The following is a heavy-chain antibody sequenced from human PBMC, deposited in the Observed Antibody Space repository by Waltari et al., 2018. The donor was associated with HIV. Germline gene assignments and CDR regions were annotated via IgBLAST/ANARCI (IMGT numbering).Heavy chain of an antibody. V-gene: IGHV3-23*01. CDR3: ANPNAEDY. CDR2: ISGSGGST. CDR1: GFTFSSYA. Sequence: EVQVLESGGGLVQPGGSLSLSCAASGFTFSSYAMSWVRQAPGKGLEWGLAISGSGGSTYYADSVKGRFTISRDNSKNTLYLQMNSLRAEDTAVYYCANPNAEDYWGQGTLVTVSS. D-gene: IGHD7-27*01. J-gene: IGHJ4*02.